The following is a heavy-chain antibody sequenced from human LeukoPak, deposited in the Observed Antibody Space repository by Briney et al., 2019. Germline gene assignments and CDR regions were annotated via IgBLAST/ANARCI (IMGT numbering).Heavy chain of an antibody. Sequence: GESLKISCKGSGYSFTTYWIGWVRRMPGKGLEWMGIIYPGDSDTRYNPSFQGQVTISADKSINTAYLHWSSLKASDTANYYCARRGLSSEEYDFWGQGTLVTVSS. CDR1: GYSFTTYW. J-gene: IGHJ4*02. CDR3: ARRGLSSEEYDF. V-gene: IGHV5-51*01. CDR2: IYPGDSDT. D-gene: IGHD5-18*01.